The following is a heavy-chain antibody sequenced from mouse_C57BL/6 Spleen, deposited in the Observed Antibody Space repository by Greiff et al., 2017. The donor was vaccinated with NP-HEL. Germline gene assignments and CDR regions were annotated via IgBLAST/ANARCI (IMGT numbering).Heavy chain of an antibody. J-gene: IGHJ2*01. V-gene: IGHV1-15*01. CDR2: IDPETGGT. CDR1: GYTFTDYE. CDR3: TRSGLDY. Sequence: QVQLQQSGAELVRPGASVTLSCKASGYTFTDYEMHWVKQTPVHGLEWIGAIDPETGGTAYNEKFKGKAILTADKSSSTAYMELRSLTSEDSAVYYCTRSGLDYWGQGTTLTVSS. D-gene: IGHD3-1*01.